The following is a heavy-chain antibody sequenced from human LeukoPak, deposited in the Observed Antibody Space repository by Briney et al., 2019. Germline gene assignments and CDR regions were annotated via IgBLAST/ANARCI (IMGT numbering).Heavy chain of an antibody. Sequence: SETLSLTCAVYGGSFSGYYWSWIRQPPGKGLEWIGEINHSGSTNYNPSLKSRVTISVDTSKNQFSLKPSSVTAADTAVYYCATDIVVVPAAIAAEEYFQHWGQGTLVTVSS. CDR2: INHSGST. D-gene: IGHD2-2*02. CDR3: ATDIVVVPAAIAAEEYFQH. V-gene: IGHV4-34*01. CDR1: GGSFSGYY. J-gene: IGHJ1*01.